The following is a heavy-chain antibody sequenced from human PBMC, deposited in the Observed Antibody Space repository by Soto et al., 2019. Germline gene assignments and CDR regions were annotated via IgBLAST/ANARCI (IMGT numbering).Heavy chain of an antibody. D-gene: IGHD4-17*01. V-gene: IGHV3-23*01. CDR3: AKDPNGDYVGAFDI. CDR1: GFTFRIYA. Sequence: EVQLLESGGGLVQPGGSLRLSCAASGFTFRIYAMSWVRQAPGKGPEWVSGISAAGGRTYYADSVMGRFTISRDNSRATLYLQMNILRAEDTALYYCAKDPNGDYVGAFDIWGQGTEVTVSS. J-gene: IGHJ3*02. CDR2: ISAAGGRT.